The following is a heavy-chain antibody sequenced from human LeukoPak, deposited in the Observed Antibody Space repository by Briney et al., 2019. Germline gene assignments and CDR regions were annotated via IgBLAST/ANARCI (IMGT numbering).Heavy chain of an antibody. CDR2: IYYSGST. CDR3: ASGLGYYDFWSGYHPHGPFDY. CDR1: GGSFSSYY. V-gene: IGHV4-59*01. D-gene: IGHD3-3*01. J-gene: IGHJ4*02. Sequence: SETLSLTCAVYGGSFSSYYWSWIRQPPGKGLEWIGYIYYSGSTNYNPSLKSRVTISVDTSKNQFSLKLSSVTAADTAVYYCASGLGYYDFWSGYHPHGPFDYWGQGTLVTVSS.